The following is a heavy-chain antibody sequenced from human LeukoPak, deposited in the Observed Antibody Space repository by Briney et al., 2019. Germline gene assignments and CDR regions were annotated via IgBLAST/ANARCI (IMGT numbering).Heavy chain of an antibody. CDR2: INTDGSST. CDR3: ARGLLGVDY. J-gene: IGHJ4*02. D-gene: IGHD2-8*02. V-gene: IGHV3-74*01. CDR1: GFTFSNYG. Sequence: GGSLRLSCAASGFTFSNYGMHWVRQAPGKGLVWVSQINTDGSSTNYADSVKGRFTISRDNAKNTLYLQMNSLRAEDTAVYYCARGLLGVDYWGQGTLVTVSS.